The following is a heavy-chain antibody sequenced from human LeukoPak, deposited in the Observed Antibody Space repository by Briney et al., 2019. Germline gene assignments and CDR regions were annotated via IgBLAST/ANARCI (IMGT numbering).Heavy chain of an antibody. V-gene: IGHV3-23*01. D-gene: IGHD2/OR15-2a*01. CDR2: ISGSAFSGRAGGT. CDR1: GFTFNNYA. CDR3: ARDRSMYAGDVFDI. Sequence: PGGSLRLSCAASGFTFNNYAMNWVRQAPGKGLEWVSAISGSAFSGRAGGTYYAGSVKGRFTISRDNSKNILYLQMNSLRAEDTAVYYCARDRSMYAGDVFDIWGQGTMVTVSS. J-gene: IGHJ3*02.